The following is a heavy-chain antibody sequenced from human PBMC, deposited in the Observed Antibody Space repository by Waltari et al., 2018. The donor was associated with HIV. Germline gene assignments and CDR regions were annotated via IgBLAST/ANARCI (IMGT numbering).Heavy chain of an antibody. Sequence: QVHLMQSGAEVKKPGASVKVSCKASGYTLTDYNLHWVRQAPGQGLEWMAWINPNSGGTNYAQKFQGRVTVTRDTSINTAYMELSSLRSDDTAVYYCARVREEQLLVPEFYYFAMDVWGQGTTVTVSS. CDR3: ARVREEQLLVPEFYYFAMDV. V-gene: IGHV1-2*02. J-gene: IGHJ6*02. CDR1: GYTLTDYN. CDR2: INPNSGGT. D-gene: IGHD6-19*01.